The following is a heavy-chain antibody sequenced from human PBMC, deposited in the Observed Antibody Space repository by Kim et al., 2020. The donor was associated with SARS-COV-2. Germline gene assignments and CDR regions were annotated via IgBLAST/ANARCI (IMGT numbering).Heavy chain of an antibody. CDR3: ARGRDYHDSSVYNWFDP. CDR2: IYYSGST. Sequence: SETLSLTCTVSGGSISSYYWNWIRQPPGKGLEWIGYIYYSGSTNYNPSLKSRVTISVDTSKNQFSLKLSPVTAADTAVYYCARGRDYHDSSVYNWFDPWGQGTLVTVSS. J-gene: IGHJ5*02. V-gene: IGHV4-59*01. CDR1: GGSISSYY. D-gene: IGHD3-22*01.